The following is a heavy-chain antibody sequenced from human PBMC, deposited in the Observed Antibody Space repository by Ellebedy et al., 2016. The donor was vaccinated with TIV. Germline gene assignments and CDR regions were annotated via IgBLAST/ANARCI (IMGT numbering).Heavy chain of an antibody. CDR1: GFTFSSYA. J-gene: IGHJ6*02. V-gene: IGHV3-23*01. CDR3: ARDAVQRYFYGVGV. D-gene: IGHD1-1*01. Sequence: GESLKISCAASGFTFSSYAMSWVRQAPGKGLEWVSLISGSGGGTYYADSVKGRFTISRDNSKNTLSLQMNSLRGEDSAVYYCARDAVQRYFYGVGVWGQGTTVTVSS. CDR2: ISGSGGGT.